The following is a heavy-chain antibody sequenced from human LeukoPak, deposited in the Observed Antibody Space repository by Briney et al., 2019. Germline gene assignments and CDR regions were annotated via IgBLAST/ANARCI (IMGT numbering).Heavy chain of an antibody. D-gene: IGHD6-19*01. CDR3: ASVKYSSGWYNLLYFDY. CDR1: GGTFSGYA. CDR2: IIPIFGTA. J-gene: IGHJ4*02. V-gene: IGHV1-69*13. Sequence: ASVKVSCKASGGTFSGYAISWVRQAPGQGLEWMGGIIPIFGTANYAQKFQGRVTITADESTSTAYMELGSLRSEDTAVYYCASVKYSSGWYNLLYFDYWGQGTLVTVSS.